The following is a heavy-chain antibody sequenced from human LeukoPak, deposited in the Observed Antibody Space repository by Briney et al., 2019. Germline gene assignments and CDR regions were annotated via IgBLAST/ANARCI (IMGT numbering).Heavy chain of an antibody. V-gene: IGHV4-59*01. D-gene: IGHD2-15*01. CDR3: ARIYCSGGSCYSYFDY. CDR1: GGSISSYY. J-gene: IGHJ4*02. Sequence: KSSETLSLTCTVSGGSISSYYWSWIRQPPGKGLEWIGYIYYSGSTNHNPSLKSRVTISVDTSKNQFSLKLSSVTAADTAVYYCARIYCSGGSCYSYFDYWGQGTLVTVSS. CDR2: IYYSGST.